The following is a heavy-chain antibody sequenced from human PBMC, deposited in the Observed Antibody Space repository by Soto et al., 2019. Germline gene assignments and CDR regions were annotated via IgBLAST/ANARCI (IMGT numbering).Heavy chain of an antibody. Sequence: ASVKVSCKASGYTFSRYGISWVRQAPGQGLEWMGWIVVASGRTNYARQFQGRVAFSRDMSSTTAYMDLYDLKSDDTAVYFCSADHPHTAIGWPVWGQGTTVTVSS. CDR1: GYTFSRYG. CDR2: IVVASGRT. CDR3: SADHPHTAIGWPV. V-gene: IGHV1-18*01. J-gene: IGHJ6*02.